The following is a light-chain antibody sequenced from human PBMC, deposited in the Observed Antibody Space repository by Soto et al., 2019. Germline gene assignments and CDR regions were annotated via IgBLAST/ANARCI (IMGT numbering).Light chain of an antibody. CDR2: EVT. CDR1: SSDVGDYNF. V-gene: IGLV2-8*01. CDR3: CSYAGNHIYV. Sequence: QSALTQPPSASGSPGQSVAISCTGTSSDVGDYNFVSWYQQHPGKAPKLMIYEVTKRPSGVPDRFSGSKSGNTASLTVSGLQAEDEADYYCCSYAGNHIYVFGTGPSSPS. J-gene: IGLJ1*01.